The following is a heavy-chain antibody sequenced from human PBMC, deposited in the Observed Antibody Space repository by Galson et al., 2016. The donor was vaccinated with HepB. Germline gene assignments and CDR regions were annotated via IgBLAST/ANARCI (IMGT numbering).Heavy chain of an antibody. J-gene: IGHJ4*02. V-gene: IGHV1-2*02. CDR1: GYTFTGHY. CDR2: INPNSGGT. Sequence: SVKVSCKASGYTFTGHYMHWVRQAPGQGLEWMGWINPNSGGTNFAQKFQGRVTMTRDTSISTAYMELSSLRSDDTAVYYCARTWIQLWTPDFDYWGQGTLVTVSS. CDR3: ARTWIQLWTPDFDY. D-gene: IGHD5-18*01.